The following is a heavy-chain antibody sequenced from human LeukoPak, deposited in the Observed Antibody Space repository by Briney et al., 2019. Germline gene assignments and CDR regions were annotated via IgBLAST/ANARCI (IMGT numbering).Heavy chain of an antibody. J-gene: IGHJ4*02. CDR1: GFTFSSYA. CDR2: ISATASNT. D-gene: IGHD1-14*01. CDR3: ARGYLPH. Sequence: GGSLRLSCAASGFTFSSYAMSWVRQAPGKGLEWVSAISATASNTYYADSVKGRFTISRDNAKNSLYLQMNSLRAEDTAVYYCARGYLPHWGQGTLVTVSS. V-gene: IGHV3-23*01.